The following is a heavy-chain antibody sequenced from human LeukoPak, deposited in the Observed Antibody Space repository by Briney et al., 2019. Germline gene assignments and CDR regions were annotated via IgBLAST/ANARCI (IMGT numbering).Heavy chain of an antibody. CDR2: IQYHGSDI. CDR3: ARADSSGYQYYFDY. D-gene: IGHD3-22*01. CDR1: GFNFNRHG. J-gene: IGHJ4*02. Sequence: GGSLRLSCAASGFNFNRHGMHWVRQAPGKGLEWVAFIQYHGSDIFYADSVKGRFTISRDNSKNTLYLQMNSLRAEDTAVYYCARADSSGYQYYFDYWGQGTLVTVSS. V-gene: IGHV3-30*02.